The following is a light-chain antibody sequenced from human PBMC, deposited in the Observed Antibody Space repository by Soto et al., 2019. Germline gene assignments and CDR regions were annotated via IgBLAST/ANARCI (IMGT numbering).Light chain of an antibody. CDR3: NSYAGSNNHVL. Sequence: QSALTQRPSASGSPGQSVTISCTGTSSDVGGYNYVSWYQQHPGKAPKLMISEVSKRPSGVPDRFSGSKSGNTASLTVSGLQAEDEADYYCNSYAGSNNHVLFGGGTKVTVL. J-gene: IGLJ2*01. V-gene: IGLV2-8*01. CDR2: EVS. CDR1: SSDVGGYNY.